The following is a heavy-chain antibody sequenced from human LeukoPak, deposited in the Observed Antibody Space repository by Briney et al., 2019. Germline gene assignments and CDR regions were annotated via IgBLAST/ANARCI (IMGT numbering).Heavy chain of an antibody. V-gene: IGHV3-23*01. D-gene: IGHD6-13*01. CDR1: GFTFSSYG. CDR2: IIGSGGGT. Sequence: GGSLRLSCAASGFTFSSYGMSWVRQAPGEGRGWASAIIGSGGGTYYANSVKGRFTFSRDNSKNTLYLQMNSLRAEDTAVYYCAKARATSSSWYIAPFDYWGQGTLVTVSS. J-gene: IGHJ4*02. CDR3: AKARATSSSWYIAPFDY.